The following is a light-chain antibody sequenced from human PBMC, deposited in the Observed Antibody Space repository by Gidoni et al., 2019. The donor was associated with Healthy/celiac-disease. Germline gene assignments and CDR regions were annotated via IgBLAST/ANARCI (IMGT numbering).Light chain of an antibody. V-gene: IGKV4-1*01. CDR2: WAS. CDR3: QRYYSTPLT. Sequence: DIVMTQSPDSLVVCLGERATIHCKSSQSVLYSFKSTNDLAWYQQKPGEPPKLLIYWASTRESGVPGRIGSSGSGKDFTLTSSRLQAEDVAVYYCQRYYSTPLTFGEGTKVEIK. J-gene: IGKJ4*01. CDR1: QSVLYSFKSTND.